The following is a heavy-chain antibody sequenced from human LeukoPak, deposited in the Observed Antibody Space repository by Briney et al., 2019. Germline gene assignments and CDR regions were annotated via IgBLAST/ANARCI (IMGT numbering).Heavy chain of an antibody. CDR2: ISSSSSTI. V-gene: IGHV3-48*04. D-gene: IGHD3-22*01. J-gene: IGHJ5*02. Sequence: PGGSLRLSCAASGFTFSSYSMNWVRQAPGKGLEWVSYISSSSSTIYYADSVKGRFTISRDNAKNSLYLQMNSLRAEDTAVYYCARGSLSSGYSNNWFDPWGQGTLVTVSS. CDR1: GFTFSSYS. CDR3: ARGSLSSGYSNNWFDP.